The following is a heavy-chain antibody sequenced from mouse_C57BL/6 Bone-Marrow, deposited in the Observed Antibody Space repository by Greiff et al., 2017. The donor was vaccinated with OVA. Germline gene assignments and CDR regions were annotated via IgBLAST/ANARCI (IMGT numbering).Heavy chain of an antibody. CDR2: SRNKANDYTT. V-gene: IGHV7-1*01. CDR3: ARVASGYWYFDV. J-gene: IGHJ1*03. D-gene: IGHD1-3*01. CDR1: GFTFSDFY. Sequence: EVMLVESGGGLVQSGRSLRLSCAPSGFTFSDFYMEWVRQAPGKGLEWIAASRNKANDYTTEYSASVKGRFIVSRDTSQSILYLQMNALRAEDTAIYYCARVASGYWYFDVWGTGTTVTVSS.